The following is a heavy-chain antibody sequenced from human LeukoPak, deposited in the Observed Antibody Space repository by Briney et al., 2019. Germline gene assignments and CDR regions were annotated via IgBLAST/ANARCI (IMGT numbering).Heavy chain of an antibody. Sequence: GASVKVSCKVSGYTLTELSMHWVRQAPGKGLEWMGGFDPEDGETIYAQKFQGRVTMTEDTSTDTAYMELSSLRSEDTAVYYCATDLRSGSYYVAFDIWGQGTMVTVSS. CDR1: GYTLTELS. J-gene: IGHJ3*02. CDR2: FDPEDGET. V-gene: IGHV1-24*01. CDR3: ATDLRSGSYYVAFDI. D-gene: IGHD1-26*01.